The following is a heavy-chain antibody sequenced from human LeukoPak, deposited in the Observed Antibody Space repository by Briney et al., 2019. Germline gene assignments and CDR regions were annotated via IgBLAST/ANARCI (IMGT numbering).Heavy chain of an antibody. Sequence: ASVKVSCKVSGYTLTELSMHWVRQAPGKGLEWMGGFDPEDGETIYAQKFQGRVTMTEDTSTDAAYMELSSLRSEDTAVYYCATVIRGYCSGGSCFDYWGQGTLVTVSS. V-gene: IGHV1-24*01. J-gene: IGHJ4*02. CDR2: FDPEDGET. D-gene: IGHD2-15*01. CDR3: ATVIRGYCSGGSCFDY. CDR1: GYTLTELS.